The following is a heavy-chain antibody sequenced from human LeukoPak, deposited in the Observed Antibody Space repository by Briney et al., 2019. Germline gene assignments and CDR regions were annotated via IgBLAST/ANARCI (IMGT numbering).Heavy chain of an antibody. CDR3: ARRDGYGLLYWFDP. J-gene: IGHJ5*02. V-gene: IGHV3-30-3*01. Sequence: GGSLRLSCAASGFTFSSYAMHWVRQAPGKGLEWVAVISYDGSNKYYADSVKGRFTISRDNSKNTLYLQMNSLRAEDTAVYYCARRDGYGLLYWFDPWGQGTLATVSS. CDR1: GFTFSSYA. CDR2: ISYDGSNK. D-gene: IGHD5-24*01.